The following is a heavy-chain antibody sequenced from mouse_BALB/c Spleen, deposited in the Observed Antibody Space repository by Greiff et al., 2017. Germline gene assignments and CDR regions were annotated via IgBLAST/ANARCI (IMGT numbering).Heavy chain of an antibody. CDR3: ARHRQPYYFDY. Sequence: EVKLMESGGDLVKPGGSLKLSCAASGFTFSSYGMSWVRQTPDKRLEWVATISSGGSYTYYPDSVKGRFTISRDNAKNTLYLQMSSLKSEDTAMYYCARHRQPYYFDYWGQGTTLTVSS. V-gene: IGHV5-6*01. J-gene: IGHJ2*01. D-gene: IGHD6-1*01. CDR1: GFTFSSYG. CDR2: ISSGGSYT.